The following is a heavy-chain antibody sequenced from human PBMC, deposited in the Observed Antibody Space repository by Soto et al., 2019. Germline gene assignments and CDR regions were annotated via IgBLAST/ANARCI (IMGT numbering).Heavy chain of an antibody. CDR3: ARDGPVYGMDV. CDR2: IYYSGST. J-gene: IGHJ6*02. CDR1: GGSISSGGYY. D-gene: IGHD2-2*01. V-gene: IGHV4-31*03. Sequence: ASETLSLTCTVSGGSISSGGYYWSWIRQHPGKGLEWTGYIYYSGSTYYNPSLKSRVTISVDTSKNQFSLKLSSVTAADTAVYYCARDGPVYGMDVWGQGTTVTVSS.